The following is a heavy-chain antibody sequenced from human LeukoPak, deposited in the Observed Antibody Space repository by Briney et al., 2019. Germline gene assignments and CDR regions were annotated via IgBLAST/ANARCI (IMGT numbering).Heavy chain of an antibody. CDR2: IYYSGST. V-gene: IGHV4-31*03. J-gene: IGHJ6*02. CDR1: GGSISSGGYY. CDR3: ARDSATPNYYYYGMDV. D-gene: IGHD2-2*01. Sequence: SQTLSLTCTVSGGSISSGGYYWSWFRQHPGKGLEWIGYIYYSGSTYYNPSLKSRVTISVDTSKNQFSLKLSSVTAADTAVYYCARDSATPNYYYYGMDVWGQGTTVTVSS.